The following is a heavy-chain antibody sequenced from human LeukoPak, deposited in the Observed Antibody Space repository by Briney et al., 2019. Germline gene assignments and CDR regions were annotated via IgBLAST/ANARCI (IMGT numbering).Heavy chain of an antibody. CDR1: GLSFSTFA. D-gene: IGHD3-16*01. CDR2: LRGNGET. Sequence: GGSLRLSCAASGLSFSTFAMSWVRQGPARGLEWVSSLRGNGETFYAESVKGRFTLFSDSSRSTVYLHLNNLKVEDTAMYYCARASWVSSTDAVRWGQGTLVTVSS. J-gene: IGHJ4*02. V-gene: IGHV3-23*01. CDR3: ARASWVSSTDAVR.